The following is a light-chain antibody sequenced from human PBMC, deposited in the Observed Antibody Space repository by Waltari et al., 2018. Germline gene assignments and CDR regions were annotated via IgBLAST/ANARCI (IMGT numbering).Light chain of an antibody. J-gene: IGKJ1*01. CDR1: HSVSSN. CDR2: GAS. CDR3: QQYNNWPPWT. V-gene: IGKV3-15*01. Sequence: EIVMTQSPATLSVSPAERATLSCSASHSVSSNLAWYQQKPGQAPRLLIYGASTRATGIPARFSGSGSGTEFTLTISSMQSEDFAVYYCQQYNNWPPWTFGQGTKVEIK.